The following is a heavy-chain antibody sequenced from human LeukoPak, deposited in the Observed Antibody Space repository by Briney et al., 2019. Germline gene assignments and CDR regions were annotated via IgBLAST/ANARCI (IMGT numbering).Heavy chain of an antibody. J-gene: IGHJ4*02. V-gene: IGHV4-59*08. CDR1: GGSISSYY. CDR2: IYYSGST. CDR3: ARPGRGYSYGSFDS. D-gene: IGHD5-18*01. Sequence: SETLSLTCIVSGGSISSYYWSWIRQPPGKGLEWIGYIYYSGSTTYNPSLKSRVTISLQTSKKQFSLKLSSVTAEDTAVYYCARPGRGYSYGSFDSWGQGTLVTVSS.